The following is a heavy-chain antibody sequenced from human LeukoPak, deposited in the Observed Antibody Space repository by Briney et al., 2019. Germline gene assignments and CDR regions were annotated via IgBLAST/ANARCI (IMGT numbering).Heavy chain of an antibody. J-gene: IGHJ3*02. CDR2: ISAYNGNT. CDR3: ARDVQRDGYNFDAFDI. Sequence: GASVKVSCKASGYTFTSYGISWVRQAPGQGLEWMGWISAYNGNTNYAQKLQGRVTMTTDTSTSTAYMELRSLRSDDTAVYYCARDVQRDGYNFDAFDIWGQGTMVTVSS. V-gene: IGHV1-18*01. D-gene: IGHD5-24*01. CDR1: GYTFTSYG.